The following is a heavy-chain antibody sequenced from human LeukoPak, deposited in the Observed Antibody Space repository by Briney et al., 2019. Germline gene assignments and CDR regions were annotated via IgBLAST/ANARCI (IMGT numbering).Heavy chain of an antibody. D-gene: IGHD6-25*01. CDR2: VNGPGDWT. CDR3: AREVFEGQRQSDAFDV. CDR1: AFTFSSHW. Sequence: GRSLRLSCAASAFTFSSHWMHWVRHAPGEGLVWVSRVNGPGDWTHYADSVRGRFIISRDNAENTISLQMNNLRAQDTPVYFCAREVFEGQRQSDAFDVWGQGTMVTVSS. V-gene: IGHV3-74*01. J-gene: IGHJ3*01.